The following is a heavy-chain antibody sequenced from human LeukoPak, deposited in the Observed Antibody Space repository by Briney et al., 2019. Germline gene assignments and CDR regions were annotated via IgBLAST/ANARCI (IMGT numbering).Heavy chain of an antibody. J-gene: IGHJ2*01. D-gene: IGHD1-14*01. V-gene: IGHV4-39*07. CDR1: GGSISSSSYY. CDR3: ARGIPLHRRYFDL. CDR2: INHSGST. Sequence: KASETLSLTCTVSGGSISSSSYYWSWIRQPPGKGLEWIGEINHSGSTNYNPSLKSRVTISVDTSKNQFSLKLSSVTAADTAVYYCARGIPLHRRYFDLWGRGTLVTVSS.